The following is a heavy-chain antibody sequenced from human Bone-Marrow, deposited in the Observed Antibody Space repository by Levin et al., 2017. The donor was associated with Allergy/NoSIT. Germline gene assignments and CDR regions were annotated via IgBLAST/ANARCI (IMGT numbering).Heavy chain of an antibody. CDR2: ISSSGSTI. Sequence: LSLTCAASGFTFSDYYMSWIRQAPGKGLEWVSYISSSGSTIYYADSVKGRFTISRDNAKNSLYLQMNSLRAEDTAVYYCARIGWFGELTDHNWFDPWGQGTLVTVSS. J-gene: IGHJ5*02. CDR1: GFTFSDYY. CDR3: ARIGWFGELTDHNWFDP. D-gene: IGHD3-10*01. V-gene: IGHV3-11*01.